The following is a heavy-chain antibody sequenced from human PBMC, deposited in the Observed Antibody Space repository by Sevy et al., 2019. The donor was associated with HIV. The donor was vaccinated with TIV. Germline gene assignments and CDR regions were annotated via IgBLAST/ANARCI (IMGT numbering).Heavy chain of an antibody. V-gene: IGHV3-66*04. CDR2: IHSDDTT. Sequence: GGSLRLSCAASGFTVNSNYMTWVRQAPGKGLEGVSVIHSDDTTYHADSVNDRFTISRDNFKNTLYLHMSSLRAEDTAVYYCARRKSGYGYALNYWGQGTLVTVSS. CDR1: GFTVNSNY. D-gene: IGHD5-18*01. CDR3: ARRKSGYGYALNY. J-gene: IGHJ4*02.